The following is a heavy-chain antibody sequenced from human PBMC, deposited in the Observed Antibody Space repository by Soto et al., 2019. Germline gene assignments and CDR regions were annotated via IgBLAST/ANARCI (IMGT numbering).Heavy chain of an antibody. D-gene: IGHD2-15*01. V-gene: IGHV4-39*02. CDR1: GGSINSNSYF. Sequence: PSETLSLTCIVCGGSINSNSYFWAWIRQPPRGGLPWIASISHNGGTHYNPSLRSLVTISIDTSKNHFSLTLNSVTAADPAVSYCGKVLVAATRQSDFASWGTGTLVTVSS. CDR3: GKVLVAATRQSDFAS. J-gene: IGHJ4*02. CDR2: ISHNGGT.